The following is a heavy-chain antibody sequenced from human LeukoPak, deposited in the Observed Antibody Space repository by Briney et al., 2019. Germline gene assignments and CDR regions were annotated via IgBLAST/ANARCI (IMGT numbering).Heavy chain of an antibody. D-gene: IGHD4-17*01. Sequence: SLRLSCAASGFTFSSYSMSWVRQAPGKGLEWVSYISTRSNSIYYADSVRGRFTISRENAKNSLFLQMNNLRDEDAAVYYCARMEYGVPDYWGQGTPVTVSS. J-gene: IGHJ4*02. V-gene: IGHV3-48*02. CDR2: ISTRSNSI. CDR1: GFTFSSYS. CDR3: ARMEYGVPDY.